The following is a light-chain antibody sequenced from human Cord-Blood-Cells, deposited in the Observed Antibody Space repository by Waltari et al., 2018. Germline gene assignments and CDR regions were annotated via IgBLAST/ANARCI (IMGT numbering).Light chain of an antibody. CDR3: SSYTSSSTLV. CDR2: DVS. J-gene: IGLJ1*01. Sequence: QSALTQPASVSGSPGQSITISCTGTSSDGGGYNYVSWYQQHPGKTPKLMIYDVSNRPSGVSNRFSGSKSGNTASLTISGLQAEDKADYYCSSYTSSSTLVFGTGTKVTVL. V-gene: IGLV2-14*01. CDR1: SSDGGGYNY.